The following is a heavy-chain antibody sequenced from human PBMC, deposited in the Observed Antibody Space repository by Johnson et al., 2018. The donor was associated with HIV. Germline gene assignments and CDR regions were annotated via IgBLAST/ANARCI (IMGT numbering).Heavy chain of an antibody. J-gene: IGHJ3*02. CDR3: ASVRRGALDI. CDR1: GFTVSGNY. Sequence: VQLVESGGDLVQPGGSLRLSCAASGFTVSGNYMSWVRQAPGKGLEWVSVIYSGGSTQYADFVKGRFSISRDTSKNTVYLQMNSLRVEDTALYYFASVRRGALDIWGQGTMVTVSS. V-gene: IGHV3-66*01. D-gene: IGHD3-10*02. CDR2: IYSGGST.